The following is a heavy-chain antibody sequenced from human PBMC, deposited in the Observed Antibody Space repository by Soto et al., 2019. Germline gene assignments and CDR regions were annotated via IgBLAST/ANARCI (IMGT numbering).Heavy chain of an antibody. CDR3: ARAKYYYDSHTGGWYDP. J-gene: IGHJ5*02. CDR1: GFTFSSYS. Sequence: EVQLVESGGGLAKPGGSLRLSCAASGFTFSSYSMKWVRQAPGKGLEWVSSISSSSSYIYYADSVKGRFTISRDNAKNSLYLQMNSLRAEDTAVYYCARAKYYYDSHTGGWYDPWGQGTLVTVSS. CDR2: ISSSSSYI. D-gene: IGHD3-22*01. V-gene: IGHV3-21*01.